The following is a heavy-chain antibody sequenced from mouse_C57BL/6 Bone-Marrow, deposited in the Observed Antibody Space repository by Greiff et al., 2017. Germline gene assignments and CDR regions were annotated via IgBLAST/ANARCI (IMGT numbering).Heavy chain of an antibody. CDR1: GYTFTDYY. Sequence: VQLQQSGPELVKPGASVKISCKASGYTFTDYYMNWVKQSHGKSLEWIGDINPNNGGTSYNQKFKGKATLTVDKSSSTAYMELRSLTSEDSAVYYCAEIYYYGSSRFAYWGQGTLVTVSA. D-gene: IGHD1-1*01. J-gene: IGHJ3*01. CDR3: AEIYYYGSSRFAY. CDR2: INPNNGGT. V-gene: IGHV1-26*01.